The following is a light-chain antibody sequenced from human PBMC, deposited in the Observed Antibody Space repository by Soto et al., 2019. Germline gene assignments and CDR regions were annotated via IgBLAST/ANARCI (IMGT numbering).Light chain of an antibody. Sequence: QSALTQPRSVSGSPGQSVTISCTGTSGDVGRYDSVSWYQQHPGKAPKLVIFEVTNRPSGVSNRFSGSKSGNTASLTISGLQAEDEADYYCSSYINTNTLVFGGGTKVTVL. V-gene: IGLV2-14*01. CDR2: EVT. J-gene: IGLJ2*01. CDR1: SGDVGRYDS. CDR3: SSYINTNTLV.